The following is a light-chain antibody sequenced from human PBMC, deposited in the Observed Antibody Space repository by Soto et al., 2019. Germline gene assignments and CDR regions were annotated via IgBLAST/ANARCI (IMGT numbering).Light chain of an antibody. Sequence: QSVLTQPPSVSGAPGQRVTLSCTGTSSHIGAGFDVHWYQQLPGTAPKLLIYGNSNRPSGVPDRFSGSKSGTSASLAITGLQAEDEADYYCQSYDSSLSGYVFGIGTKVTVL. CDR1: SSHIGAGFD. V-gene: IGLV1-40*01. CDR3: QSYDSSLSGYV. CDR2: GNS. J-gene: IGLJ1*01.